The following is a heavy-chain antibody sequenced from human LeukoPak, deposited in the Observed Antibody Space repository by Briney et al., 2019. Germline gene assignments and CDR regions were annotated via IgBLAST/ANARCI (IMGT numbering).Heavy chain of an antibody. CDR2: IYHSGST. CDR3: ARVGRYYYDSSGYFAFDI. Sequence: PSETLSLTCTVSGGSISSGGYYWSWIRQPPGKGLEWIGYIYHSGSTYYNPSLKSRVTISVDRSKNQFSLKLSSVTAADTAVYYCARVGRYYYDSSGYFAFDIWGQGTMVTVSS. J-gene: IGHJ3*02. D-gene: IGHD3-22*01. CDR1: GGSISSGGYY. V-gene: IGHV4-30-2*01.